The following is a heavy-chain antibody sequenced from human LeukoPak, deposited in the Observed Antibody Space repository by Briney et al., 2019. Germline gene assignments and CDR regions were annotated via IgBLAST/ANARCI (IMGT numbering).Heavy chain of an antibody. CDR1: GFTFSSYS. J-gene: IGHJ6*02. CDR2: ISSSSSYI. V-gene: IGHV3-21*01. CDR3: ARDRSYYGSGTPYYYGMDV. D-gene: IGHD3-10*01. Sequence: GGSLRLSCAASGFTFSSYSMNWVRQAPGKGLEWVSSISSSSSYIYYADSVKGRCTISRDNAKNSLYLQMNSLRAEETAVYYCARDRSYYGSGTPYYYGMDVWGQGTTVTVSS.